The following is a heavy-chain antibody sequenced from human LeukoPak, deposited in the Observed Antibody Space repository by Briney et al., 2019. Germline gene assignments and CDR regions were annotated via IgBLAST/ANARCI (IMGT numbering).Heavy chain of an antibody. CDR2: MNLDGSET. CDR1: GFPFSDHW. V-gene: IGHV3-7*01. J-gene: IGHJ4*02. Sequence: GGSLRLSCAVSGFPFSDHWMNWVRQAPGKGLEWVANMNLDGSETYYVDSVKGRFTISRNNAKNTLYLQLDSLRAEDTGVYYCARSLSSPVTNYWGQGTLVTVSS. D-gene: IGHD2-2*01. CDR3: ARSLSSPVTNY.